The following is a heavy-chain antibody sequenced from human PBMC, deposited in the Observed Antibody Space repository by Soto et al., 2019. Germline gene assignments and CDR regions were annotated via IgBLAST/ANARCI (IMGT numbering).Heavy chain of an antibody. J-gene: IGHJ5*02. CDR1: GASVNSGDYY. V-gene: IGHV4-31*03. CDR2: IFYTGST. D-gene: IGHD6-19*01. Sequence: TLSLTCTVSGASVNSGDYYWSWIRQHPGKGLEWIGYIFYTGSTYYNPSLKSRVIMAVDTSKNQFSLKLGSVTAADTAVFYCARHYSSGSRNWFDPWGQGTLVTVAS. CDR3: ARHYSSGSRNWFDP.